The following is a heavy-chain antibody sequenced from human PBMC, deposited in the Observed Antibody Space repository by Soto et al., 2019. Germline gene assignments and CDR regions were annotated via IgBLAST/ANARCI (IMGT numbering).Heavy chain of an antibody. CDR2: IDPGNSDT. CDR3: ARNKHYYESSGHFDY. J-gene: IGHJ4*02. D-gene: IGHD3-22*01. Sequence: GESLKISCKGSGYSFTSYWISWVRQMPGKGLEWMGRIDPGNSDTRYSPSFQGQVIISADKSISTAYLQWSSLKASDTAMYYCARNKHYYESSGHFDYWGQGTLVTVSS. V-gene: IGHV5-51*01. CDR1: GYSFTSYW.